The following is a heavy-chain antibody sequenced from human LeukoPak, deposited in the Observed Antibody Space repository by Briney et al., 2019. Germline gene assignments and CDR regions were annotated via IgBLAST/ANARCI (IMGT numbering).Heavy chain of an antibody. CDR3: AKGGLVTTFDI. D-gene: IGHD3/OR15-3a*01. J-gene: IGHJ3*02. CDR2: IRSKANSYAT. CDR1: GFTFSGAG. Sequence: GGSLKLSCAASGFTFSGAGIHWVRQASGKGLEWVGHIRSKANSYATTYAASVKGRFTISRNDSKNTAYLQMNSLRAEDTAVYYCAKGGLVTTFDIWGQGTMVTVSS. V-gene: IGHV3-73*01.